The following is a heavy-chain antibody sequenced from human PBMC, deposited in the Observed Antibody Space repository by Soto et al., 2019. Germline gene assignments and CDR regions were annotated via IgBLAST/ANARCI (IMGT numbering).Heavy chain of an antibody. J-gene: IGHJ1*01. V-gene: IGHV1-46*01. D-gene: IGHD2-15*01. Sequence: VASVKVSCKASGYIFTAYSMHWVRQAPGQGLEWMGVVNPSGGSTNYAQKFQGRITMTRDTSTSTVYMDLSSLTSEDTAVYYCAREENCSDGICYSEYFQRWGQGTLVTV. CDR3: AREENCSDGICYSEYFQR. CDR1: GYIFTAYS. CDR2: VNPSGGST.